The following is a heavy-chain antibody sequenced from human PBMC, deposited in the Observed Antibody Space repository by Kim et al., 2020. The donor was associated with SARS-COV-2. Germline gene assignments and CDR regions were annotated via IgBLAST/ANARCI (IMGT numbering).Heavy chain of an antibody. Sequence: SQTLSLTCAISGDSVSSNSAAWNWIRQSPSRGLEWLGRTYYRSKWYSDYAVSVKGRITINPDTAKNQFSLQLNSVTPEDTAVYYCARDRQRAGTGVDYWGQGSLVNVSS. CDR1: GDSVSSNSAA. V-gene: IGHV6-1*01. D-gene: IGHD6-19*01. CDR2: TYYRSKWYS. J-gene: IGHJ4*02. CDR3: ARDRQRAGTGVDY.